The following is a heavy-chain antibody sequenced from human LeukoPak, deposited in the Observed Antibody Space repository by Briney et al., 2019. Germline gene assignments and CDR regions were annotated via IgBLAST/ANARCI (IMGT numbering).Heavy chain of an antibody. Sequence: PGGSLRLSCAASGFTFSSYAMIWVRQAPGKGLEWVSGVSGSGGSTYYADSVKGRFTISRDISKNTLYLQMNSLRAEDTALYYCAKDSNPADAFDIWGQGTMVTVSS. J-gene: IGHJ3*02. CDR1: GFTFSSYA. CDR2: VSGSGGST. CDR3: AKDSNPADAFDI. D-gene: IGHD4-11*01. V-gene: IGHV3-23*01.